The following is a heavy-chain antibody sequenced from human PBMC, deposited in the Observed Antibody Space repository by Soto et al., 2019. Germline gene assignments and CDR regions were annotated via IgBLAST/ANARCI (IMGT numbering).Heavy chain of an antibody. J-gene: IGHJ3*02. Sequence: ASVKVSCKASGYTFTNYGISWVRQAPGQGLEWMGWINTFYGNTNHAQKFQGRVTITTDTSTSTAYMELSSLRSDDTAVYYCARDTAVAAIADAFDIWGQGTMVTVSS. D-gene: IGHD6-19*01. CDR3: ARDTAVAAIADAFDI. CDR1: GYTFTNYG. V-gene: IGHV1-18*01. CDR2: INTFYGNT.